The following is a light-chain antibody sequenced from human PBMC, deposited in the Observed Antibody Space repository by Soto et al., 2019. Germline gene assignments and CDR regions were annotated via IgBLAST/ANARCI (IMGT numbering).Light chain of an antibody. Sequence: EVVLTQSPATLYLSPGERATLSCRASQSVSRNLAWYQQKPGQAPRLLIYGASTRATGIPARFSGSGSGTDFTLTISRLEPEDFAVYYCQQYGSSRTFGQGTKVDIK. J-gene: IGKJ1*01. CDR2: GAS. CDR3: QQYGSSRT. V-gene: IGKV3-20*01. CDR1: QSVSRN.